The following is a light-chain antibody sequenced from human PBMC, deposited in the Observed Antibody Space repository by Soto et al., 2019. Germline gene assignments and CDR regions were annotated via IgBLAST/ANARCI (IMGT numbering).Light chain of an antibody. CDR3: GTWDSRLRKGG. CDR1: SSNIGNNY. V-gene: IGLV1-51*01. CDR2: DNN. Sequence: QSVLTQPPSVSAAPGQKVTISCSGSSSNIGNNYVSWYQQLPGTAPKLLIYDNNKRPSGIPDRFSGSKSGTSATLGITGLQTGEEADYYCGTWDSRLRKGGFGGGTKLTVL. J-gene: IGLJ2*01.